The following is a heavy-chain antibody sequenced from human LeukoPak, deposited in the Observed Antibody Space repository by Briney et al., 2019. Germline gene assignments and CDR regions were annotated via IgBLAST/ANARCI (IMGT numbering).Heavy chain of an antibody. CDR3: ARARWGSAGHHFDY. CDR2: IGSSGGGT. V-gene: IGHV3-23*01. Sequence: GESLRLSCAASGFPCSSYVISWVRQAPGKGLEWVSAIGSSGGGTFYAESVKGRFTISRDNSMNTLYLQMSSLRAEDAALYYCARARWGSAGHHFDYWGQGTLVAVSS. CDR1: GFPCSSYV. D-gene: IGHD6-25*01. J-gene: IGHJ4*02.